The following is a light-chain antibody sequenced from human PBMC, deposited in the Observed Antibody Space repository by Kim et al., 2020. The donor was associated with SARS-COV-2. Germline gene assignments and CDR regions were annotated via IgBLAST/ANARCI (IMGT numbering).Light chain of an antibody. V-gene: IGLV2-14*03. CDR1: SRDVGGYNS. Sequence: QSALTQPASVSGSPGQSITISCTGTSRDVGGYNSVSWYQQHPGKAPKLIIYDVSNRPSGVSHRFSGSKSGNTASLTISGLQAEDEADYYCSAYTNTIIRVFGGGTQLTVL. CDR3: SAYTNTIIRV. J-gene: IGLJ3*02. CDR2: DVS.